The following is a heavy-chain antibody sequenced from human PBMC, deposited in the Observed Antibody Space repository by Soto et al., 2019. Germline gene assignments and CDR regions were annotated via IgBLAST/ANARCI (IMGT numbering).Heavy chain of an antibody. CDR1: GFTFSSYS. V-gene: IGHV3-48*01. CDR3: ARDYSSYGPFDY. J-gene: IGHJ4*02. D-gene: IGHD5-18*01. CDR2: ISSISSTI. Sequence: GGSLRLSCAASGFTFSSYSMNWVRQAPGKVLEWVSYISSISSTIYYADSVKGRFTISRDNAKNSLYLQMNSLRAEDTAVYYCARDYSSYGPFDYWGQGTLVTVSS.